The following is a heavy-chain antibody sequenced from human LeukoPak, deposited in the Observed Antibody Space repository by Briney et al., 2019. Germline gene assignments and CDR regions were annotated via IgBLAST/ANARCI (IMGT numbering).Heavy chain of an antibody. V-gene: IGHV4-59*01. D-gene: IGHD2-2*01. Sequence: PSETLSLTCTVSGGSISSYSWSWVRQPPGKGLEWIGDIYYSGSTNYNPSLKSRVTISVDTSKNQFSLKLSSVTAADTAVYYCARNLGYCSSTSCYRGPYFDYWGQGTLVTVSS. CDR1: GGSISSYS. CDR3: ARNLGYCSSTSCYRGPYFDY. J-gene: IGHJ4*02. CDR2: IYYSGST.